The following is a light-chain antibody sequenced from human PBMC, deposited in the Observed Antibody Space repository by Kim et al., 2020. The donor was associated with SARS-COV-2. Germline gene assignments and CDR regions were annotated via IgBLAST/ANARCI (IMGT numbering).Light chain of an antibody. Sequence: SYELTQPPSVSVSPGPTASITCSGDKLGDKYACWYQQKPGQSPVLVIYQDSKRPSGIPERFSGSNSGNTATLTISGPQAMDEADYYCQAWDSSTAVFGGG. CDR3: QAWDSSTAV. J-gene: IGLJ2*01. CDR1: KLGDKY. V-gene: IGLV3-1*01. CDR2: QDS.